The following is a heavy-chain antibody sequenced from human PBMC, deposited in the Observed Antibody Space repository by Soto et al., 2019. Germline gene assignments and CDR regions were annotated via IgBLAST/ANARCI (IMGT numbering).Heavy chain of an antibody. CDR2: IWYDGSNK. CDR3: ARLYHGDHTNYYYYGMDV. V-gene: IGHV3-33*01. J-gene: IGHJ6*02. Sequence: PGGSLRLSCAASGFTFSSYGMHWVRQAPGKGLEWVAVIWYDGSNKYYADSVKGRFTISRDNSKNTLYLQMNSLRAEDTAVYYCARLYHGDHTNYYYYGMDVWGQGTTVTVSS. CDR1: GFTFSSYG.